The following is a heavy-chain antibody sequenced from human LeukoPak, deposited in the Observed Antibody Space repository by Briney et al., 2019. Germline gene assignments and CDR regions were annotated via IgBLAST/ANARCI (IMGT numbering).Heavy chain of an antibody. V-gene: IGHV3-74*01. J-gene: IGHJ4*02. CDR1: GFTFSQYW. CDR3: ATKQWLAPPPDS. Sequence: PGGSLRLSCAASGFTFSQYWMLWVRQAPGKGLESVSRINTDGTVTTYADSVKGRFTVSRDNADNTMFLQMNSVREEDTAVYYCATKQWLAPPPDSWGQGTPVTVSS. CDR2: INTDGTVT. D-gene: IGHD6-19*01.